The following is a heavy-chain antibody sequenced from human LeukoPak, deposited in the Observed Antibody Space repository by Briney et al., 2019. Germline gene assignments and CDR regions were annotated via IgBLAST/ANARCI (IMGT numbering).Heavy chain of an antibody. CDR2: ISGSASDL. V-gene: IGHV3-11*01. J-gene: IGHJ4*02. CDR1: GFTFTNYA. CDR3: SRDPRHNDY. Sequence: GGSLRLSCAASGFTFTNYAMTWVRQAPGKGLELLSYISGSASDLNYIDSVRGRFTISRDNAKNSLYLHMNSLTVEDTAVYYCSRDPRHNDYWGQGTLVTVSS.